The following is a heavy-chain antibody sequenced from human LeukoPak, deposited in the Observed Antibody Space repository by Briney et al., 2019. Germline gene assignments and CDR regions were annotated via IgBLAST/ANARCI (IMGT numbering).Heavy chain of an antibody. CDR3: ARDLNDLLQNYRSTWYPADY. Sequence: PGGSLRLSCAASGFTFSTYWMNWVRQAPGKGLVWVSRVNNDGSSTSYADSVKGRFIISRDNTKNTLYLQMNSLRVEDTAVYYCARDLNDLLQNYRSTWYPADYWGQGTLVTVSS. CDR2: VNNDGSST. CDR1: GFTFSTYW. D-gene: IGHD6-13*01. V-gene: IGHV3-74*01. J-gene: IGHJ4*02.